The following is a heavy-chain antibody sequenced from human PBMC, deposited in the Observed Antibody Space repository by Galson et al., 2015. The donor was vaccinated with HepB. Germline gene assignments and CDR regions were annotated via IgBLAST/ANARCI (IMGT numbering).Heavy chain of an antibody. CDR2: IIPIFGTA. J-gene: IGHJ4*02. Sequence: SVKVSCKASGGTFSSYAISWVRQAPGQGLEWMGGIIPIFGTANYAQKFQGRVTITADKSTSTAYMELSSLRSEDTAVYYCARGCGYCSGGSCYAYYFDYWGQGTLVTVSS. D-gene: IGHD2-15*01. CDR3: ARGCGYCSGGSCYAYYFDY. V-gene: IGHV1-69*06. CDR1: GGTFSSYA.